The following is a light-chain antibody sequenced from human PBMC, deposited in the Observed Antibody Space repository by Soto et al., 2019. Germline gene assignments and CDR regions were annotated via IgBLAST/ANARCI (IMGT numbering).Light chain of an antibody. J-gene: IGKJ1*01. Sequence: DIVLTQSPGTLSLSPGDSATLSCRDSQSVSSSYLAWYQQKTGQAPRLLIYGESSRATGIPDRFSGSGSGTDLNLTISRLEPEDFAVYYCQKYGSSPGTCGQGTKVDIK. CDR3: QKYGSSPGT. V-gene: IGKV3-20*01. CDR2: GES. CDR1: QSVSSSY.